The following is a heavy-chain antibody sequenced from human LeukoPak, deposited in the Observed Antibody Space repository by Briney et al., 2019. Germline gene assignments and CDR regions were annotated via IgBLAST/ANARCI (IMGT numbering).Heavy chain of an antibody. D-gene: IGHD6-13*01. CDR3: ARNLAGIAAAGAWLYFQH. J-gene: IGHJ1*01. V-gene: IGHV1-69*05. CDR2: IIPIFGTA. CDR1: GGTFSSYA. Sequence: SVKVSCKASGGTFSSYAISWVRQAPGQGLEWMGGIIPIFGTANYAQKFQGRVTMTRDTSTSTVYMELSSLRSEDTAVYYCARNLAGIAAAGAWLYFQHWGQGTLVTVSS.